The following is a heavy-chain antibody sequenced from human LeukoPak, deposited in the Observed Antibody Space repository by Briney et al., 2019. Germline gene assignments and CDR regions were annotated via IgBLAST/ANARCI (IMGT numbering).Heavy chain of an antibody. CDR1: GFTFSSYS. V-gene: IGHV3-48*04. J-gene: IGHJ6*03. Sequence: GGSLRLSCAASGFTFSSYSMNWVRQAPGKGLEWVSYISSSSSTIYYADSVKGRFTISRDNAKNSLYLQMNSLRAEDTAVYYCAKEARYSNFPHLPRPRIDHYYYYMDVWGKGTTVTVSS. CDR2: ISSSSSTI. D-gene: IGHD4-11*01. CDR3: AKEARYSNFPHLPRPRIDHYYYYMDV.